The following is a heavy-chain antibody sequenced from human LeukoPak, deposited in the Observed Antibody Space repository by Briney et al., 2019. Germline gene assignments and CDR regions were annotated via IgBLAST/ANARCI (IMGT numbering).Heavy chain of an antibody. CDR3: SRGRVSSSTWYSTYYYYFYMDV. J-gene: IGHJ6*03. D-gene: IGHD1-1*01. Sequence: PSETLSLTCTVSDDSITMYYWTWIRQPPGKGLEWIGYVDHTGSTNFNPSLNGRVSISRDTSKNLFSLRLRSVTAADTAVYFCSRGRVSSSTWYSTYYYYFYMDVWGKGTTVTVSS. CDR1: DDSITMYY. CDR2: VDHTGST. V-gene: IGHV4-59*01.